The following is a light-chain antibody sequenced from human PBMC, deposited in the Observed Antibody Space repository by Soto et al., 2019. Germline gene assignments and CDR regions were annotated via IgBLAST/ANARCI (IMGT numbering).Light chain of an antibody. CDR1: SSNIGAGYD. J-gene: IGLJ3*02. CDR2: GNS. Sequence: QSVLTQPPSVSGAPGQRVTISCTGSSSNIGAGYDVHWYQQLPGTAPKLLIYGNSNRPSGVPDRFSGSNSGTSASLAITGLKAEDEADYYCQSYDSSLSGVFGGGTKLNVL. V-gene: IGLV1-40*01. CDR3: QSYDSSLSGV.